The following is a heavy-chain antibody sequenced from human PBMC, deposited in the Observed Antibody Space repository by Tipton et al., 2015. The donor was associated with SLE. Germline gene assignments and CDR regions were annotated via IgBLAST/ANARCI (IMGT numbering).Heavy chain of an antibody. CDR2: IYYSGST. V-gene: IGHV4-34*01. Sequence: TLSLTCAVYGGSFSGYYWGWIRQPPGKGLEWIGSIYYSGSTYYNPSLKSRVTISVDTSKNQFSLKLSSVTAADTAVYYCARYVTMVRGVTAHDAFDIWGQGTVVTVSS. D-gene: IGHD3-10*01. J-gene: IGHJ3*02. CDR1: GGSFSGYY. CDR3: ARYVTMVRGVTAHDAFDI.